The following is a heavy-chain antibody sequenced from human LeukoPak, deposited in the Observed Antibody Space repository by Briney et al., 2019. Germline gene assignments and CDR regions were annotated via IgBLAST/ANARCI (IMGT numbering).Heavy chain of an antibody. Sequence: GGSLRLSCAASGFTFSSYAMSWVRQAPGKGLEWVSAISGSGGSTYYADSVKGRFTISRDNSKNTLYLQMNSLRAEDTAVYYGSARWLQAEGGFDYWGQGTLVTVSS. CDR1: GFTFSSYA. D-gene: IGHD5-24*01. V-gene: IGHV3-23*01. CDR2: ISGSGGST. J-gene: IGHJ4*02. CDR3: SARWLQAEGGFDY.